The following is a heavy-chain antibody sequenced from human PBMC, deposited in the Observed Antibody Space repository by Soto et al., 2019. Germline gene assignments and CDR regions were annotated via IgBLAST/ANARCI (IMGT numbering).Heavy chain of an antibody. J-gene: IGHJ4*02. Sequence: ASVKLSCKASGYTFTSYGISWVRQAPGQGLEWMGWISAYNGNTNYAQKLQGRVTMTTDTSTSTAYMELRSLRSDDTAVYYCARDRLLLAAAGLFDYWGQGTLVTVSS. D-gene: IGHD6-13*01. CDR1: GYTFTSYG. CDR3: ARDRLLLAAAGLFDY. V-gene: IGHV1-18*01. CDR2: ISAYNGNT.